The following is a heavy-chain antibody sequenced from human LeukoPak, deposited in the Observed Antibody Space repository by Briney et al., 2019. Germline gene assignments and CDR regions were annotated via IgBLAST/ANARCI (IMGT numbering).Heavy chain of an antibody. CDR3: ARHEFDSGSLPYFDY. J-gene: IGHJ4*02. D-gene: IGHD3-10*01. Sequence: KPSETLSLTCTVSGGSIRGYYWSWIRQPPGKGLEWIGYIYYSGSTTYNPSLKSRVTISVDTSKNQFSLKLSAVTAADTAVYYCARHEFDSGSLPYFDYWGQGILVTVSS. CDR2: IYYSGST. CDR1: GGSIRGYY. V-gene: IGHV4-59*08.